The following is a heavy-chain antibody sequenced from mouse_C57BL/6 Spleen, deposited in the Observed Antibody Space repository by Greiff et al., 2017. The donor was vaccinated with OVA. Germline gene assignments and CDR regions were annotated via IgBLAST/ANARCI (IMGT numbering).Heavy chain of an antibody. V-gene: IGHV1-26*01. D-gene: IGHD2-4*01. CDR2: INPNNGGT. J-gene: IGHJ2*01. Sequence: EVQLQQSGPELVKPGASVKISCKASGYTFTDYYMNWVKQSHGKSLEWIGDINPNNGGTSYNQKFKGKATLTVDKSSSTAYMELRSLTSEDSAVYYCARKDYDLPDYFDYWGQGTTLTVSS. CDR1: GYTFTDYY. CDR3: ARKDYDLPDYFDY.